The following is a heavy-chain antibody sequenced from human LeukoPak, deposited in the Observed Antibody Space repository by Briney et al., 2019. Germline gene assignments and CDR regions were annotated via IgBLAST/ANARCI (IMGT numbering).Heavy chain of an antibody. CDR1: GFTFSSYW. V-gene: IGHV3-74*01. CDR2: INSDGSST. CDR3: ARDGRVVQWDYYYYMDV. Sequence: PGGSLRLSCAASGFTFSSYWMDWVRQAPGEGLGWVSRINSDGSSTRYADSVKGRFTISRDNAKNTLYLQMNSLRAEDTAVYYCARDGRVVQWDYYYYMDVWGKGTTVTVSS. J-gene: IGHJ6*03. D-gene: IGHD3-3*01.